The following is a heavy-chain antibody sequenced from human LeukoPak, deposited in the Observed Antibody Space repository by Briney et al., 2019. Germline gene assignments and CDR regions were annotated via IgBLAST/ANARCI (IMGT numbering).Heavy chain of an antibody. CDR3: AKYRATMRVVARVDY. D-gene: IGHD3-22*01. Sequence: GGSLRLSCAAYGFTFSSYAMIWVRQAPGKGLEWGSAISGSGSSTYYANSVKGRFTISRDNSKNPLYLQMNSLRAEDTAVYYCAKYRATMRVVARVDYWGQGTLVTVSS. CDR2: ISGSGSST. CDR1: GFTFSSYA. V-gene: IGHV3-23*01. J-gene: IGHJ4*02.